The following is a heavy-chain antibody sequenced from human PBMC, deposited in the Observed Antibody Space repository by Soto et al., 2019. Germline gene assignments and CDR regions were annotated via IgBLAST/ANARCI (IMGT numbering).Heavy chain of an antibody. V-gene: IGHV3-23*05. Sequence: QLSESGGGLLQPGGSLTLSCAASGFTLSTYAMTWVRQPPGKGLEWVSSMNGAATSTSYADSVKGRFTTSRDKSNNTLYLEMRTLRPEDTAVYYCARGGAAHYNYGMDVWGQGTTVIVSS. CDR3: ARGGAAHYNYGMDV. J-gene: IGHJ6*02. CDR2: MNGAATST. CDR1: GFTLSTYA. D-gene: IGHD3-10*01.